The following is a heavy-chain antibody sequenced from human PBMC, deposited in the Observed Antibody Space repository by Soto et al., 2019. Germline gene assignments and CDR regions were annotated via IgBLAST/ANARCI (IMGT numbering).Heavy chain of an antibody. Sequence: GGSLRLSCAASGFTFSSYAMSWVRQAQGKGLEWVSAISGRGGSTYYADSLKGRFTISRDNSKNTLYLQMNSLRAEDTAVYYCASLRGYSYGGLYYFDYWGQGTLVTVSS. CDR1: GFTFSSYA. CDR3: ASLRGYSYGGLYYFDY. V-gene: IGHV3-23*01. CDR2: ISGRGGST. J-gene: IGHJ4*02. D-gene: IGHD5-18*01.